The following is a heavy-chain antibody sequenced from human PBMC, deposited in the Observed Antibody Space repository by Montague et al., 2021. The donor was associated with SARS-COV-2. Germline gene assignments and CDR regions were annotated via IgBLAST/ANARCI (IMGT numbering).Heavy chain of an antibody. Sequence: PALVKPTQTLTLTCTFSGFSLSTIGVGVGWIRQPPGKAPEWLALXYWDDDKRYSPFLRSRLTITKDTSKNQVVLTMTNMDPVDTATYFCAHSSGVDWLPRSRCDSWGQGTLVTVSS. V-gene: IGHV2-5*02. D-gene: IGHD3-9*01. J-gene: IGHJ5*01. CDR3: AHSSGVDWLPRSRCDS. CDR2: XYWDDDK. CDR1: GFSLSTIGVG.